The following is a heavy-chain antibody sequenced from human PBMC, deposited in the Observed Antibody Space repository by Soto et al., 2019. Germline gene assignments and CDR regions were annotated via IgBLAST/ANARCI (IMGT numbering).Heavy chain of an antibody. V-gene: IGHV3-30*18. D-gene: IGHD3-22*01. J-gene: IGHJ3*01. Sequence: PGGSLRLSCAASGFSFSRYGIHWVRQAPGKGLEWVAVISYDDSTTFYADSVKGRFTISRDNSKNTLFLQMNSLRPEDTAVYYCSKAMIGSYDSDAFGVWGQGTMVTVSS. CDR2: ISYDDSTT. CDR1: GFSFSRYG. CDR3: SKAMIGSYDSDAFGV.